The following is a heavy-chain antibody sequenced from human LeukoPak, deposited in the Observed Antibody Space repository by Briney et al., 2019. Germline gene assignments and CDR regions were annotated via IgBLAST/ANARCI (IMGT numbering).Heavy chain of an antibody. CDR2: ITSGGDYI. CDR3: AKMQGYFDY. Sequence: KPGGSLRLSCAASGFTFNTFNMTWVRQAPGKGLEWVSSITSGGDYIYYADSVKGRFTTSRDNAKNSLSLQLNSLRAEDTAIYYCAKMQGYFDYWGQGALVTVSS. V-gene: IGHV3-21*04. CDR1: GFTFNTFN. J-gene: IGHJ4*02.